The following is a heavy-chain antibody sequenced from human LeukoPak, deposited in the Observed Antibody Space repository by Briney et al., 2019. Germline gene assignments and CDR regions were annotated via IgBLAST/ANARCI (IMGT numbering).Heavy chain of an antibody. V-gene: IGHV4-4*07. J-gene: IGHJ6*03. CDR1: GGSISSYY. CDR2: IYTSGST. CDR3: ARDRELVTMVRGVADYYYYMDV. Sequence: SETLSLTCTVSGGSISSYYWSWIRQPAGKGLEWIGRIYTSGSTNYNPSLKSLVTMSVDTSKNQFSLKLSSVTAADTAVYYCARDRELVTMVRGVADYYYYMDVWGKGTTVTVSS. D-gene: IGHD3-10*01.